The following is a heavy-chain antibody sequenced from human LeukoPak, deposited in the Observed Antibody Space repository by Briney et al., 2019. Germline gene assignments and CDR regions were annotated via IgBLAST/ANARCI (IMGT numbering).Heavy chain of an antibody. CDR1: GFTFSSHT. J-gene: IGHJ5*01. CDR3: TRELLSLHQGLDS. Sequence: GGSLRLSCAASGFTFSSHTMNWVRQAPGKGLEWVACVSSNVNKMYYAESVRGRFTVSRDNAGNSLSLQMDSLRTEDTAVYYCTRELLSLHQGLDSWGQGTLVTVSS. CDR2: VSSNVNKM. D-gene: IGHD2/OR15-2a*01. V-gene: IGHV3-21*06.